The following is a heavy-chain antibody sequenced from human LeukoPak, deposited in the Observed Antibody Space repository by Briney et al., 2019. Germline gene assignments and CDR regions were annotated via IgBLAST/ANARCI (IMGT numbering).Heavy chain of an antibody. J-gene: IGHJ4*02. CDR1: GLTFSDYY. CDR3: TRGDGYNFFDY. CDR2: ISSSSRYA. Sequence: PGGSLRLSCAASGLTFSDYYMSWIRQAPGKGLEWVSDISSSSRYANYADSVKGRFTISRDNAKKSLYLQMNSLRAEDTAVYYCTRGDGYNFFDYWGQGTLVTVSS. D-gene: IGHD5-24*01. V-gene: IGHV3-11*05.